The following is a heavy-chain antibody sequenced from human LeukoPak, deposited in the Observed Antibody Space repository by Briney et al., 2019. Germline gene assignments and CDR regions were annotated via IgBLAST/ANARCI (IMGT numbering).Heavy chain of an antibody. J-gene: IGHJ4*02. CDR2: IYSGGNT. Sequence: GGSLRLSCTVSGFTVSINSMSWVRQAPGKGLERVSFIYSGGNTHYSDSVKGRFTISRDNSKNTLYLQMNSLRAEDTAVYYCASDNYYDNWFDYWGQGTLVTVSS. CDR3: ASDNYYDNWFDY. CDR1: GFTVSINS. D-gene: IGHD3-22*01. V-gene: IGHV3-53*01.